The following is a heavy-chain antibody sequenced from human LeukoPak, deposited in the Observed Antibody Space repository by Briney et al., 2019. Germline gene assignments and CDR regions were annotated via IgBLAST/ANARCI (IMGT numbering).Heavy chain of an antibody. D-gene: IGHD2-15*01. Sequence: PGGSLRLSCSASGFLFSSYAMHWVRQAPGKGLEYVSAISDSGGSTYYADSVKGRFTISRENSKNTLYLQVSTLRAEDTAVYFCVRGYSFGPYGMDVWGQGTTVTVSS. J-gene: IGHJ6*02. CDR2: ISDSGGST. CDR3: VRGYSFGPYGMDV. CDR1: GFLFSSYA. V-gene: IGHV3-64D*09.